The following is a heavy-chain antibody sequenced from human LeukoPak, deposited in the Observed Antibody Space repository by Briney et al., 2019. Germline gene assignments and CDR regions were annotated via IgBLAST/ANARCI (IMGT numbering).Heavy chain of an antibody. CDR2: ISGSGGST. CDR3: AKDALYYYGSGSYLSSEYFQH. D-gene: IGHD3-10*01. Sequence: TGGSLRLSCAASGFTFGSYAMSWVRQAPGKGLEWVSAISGSGGSTYYADSVKGRFTISRDNSKNTLYLQMNSLRAEDTAVYYCAKDALYYYGSGSYLSSEYFQHWGQGTLVTVSS. V-gene: IGHV3-23*01. J-gene: IGHJ1*01. CDR1: GFTFGSYA.